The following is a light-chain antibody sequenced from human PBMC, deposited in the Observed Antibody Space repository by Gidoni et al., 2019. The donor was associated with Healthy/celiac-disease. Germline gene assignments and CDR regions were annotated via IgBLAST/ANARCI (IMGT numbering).Light chain of an antibody. J-gene: IGKJ3*01. CDR2: GAS. V-gene: IGKV3-20*01. CDR1: QSVSSSY. CDR3: QQYGSSHLFT. Sequence: EIVLPPSPGPLSLYPGERATLSCRASQSVSSSYLAWYQQKPCQAPRLLIYGASSRATGIPDRFSGSGSGTDFTLTISRLEPEDFAVYYCQQYGSSHLFTFGPGTKVDIK.